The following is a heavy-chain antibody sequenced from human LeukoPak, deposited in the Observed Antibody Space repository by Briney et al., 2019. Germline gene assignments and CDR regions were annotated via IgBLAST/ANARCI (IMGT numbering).Heavy chain of an antibody. CDR3: ATDPWDYVWGSYFDS. J-gene: IGHJ4*02. CDR2: IKKDGSEK. V-gene: IGHV3-7*01. Sequence: GGSLRLSCAASGFTFSSYWMSWVRQAPGKGPEWVANIKKDGSEKYYVDSVKGRFTISRDNAKNSLYLQLNTLRAEDTAVYYCATDPWDYVWGSYFDSWGQGTLVTVSS. D-gene: IGHD3-16*01. CDR1: GFTFSSYW.